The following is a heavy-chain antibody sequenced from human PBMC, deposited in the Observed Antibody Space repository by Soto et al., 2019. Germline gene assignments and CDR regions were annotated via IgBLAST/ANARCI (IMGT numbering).Heavy chain of an antibody. CDR1: GFTFSSYA. D-gene: IGHD3-9*01. J-gene: IGHJ4*02. V-gene: IGHV3-23*01. Sequence: PGGSLRLSCVASGFTFSSYAMSWVRQAPGKGLEWVSAISGSGGSTYYADSVKGRFTISRDNSKNTLYLQMNSLRAEDTAVYYCAKLGYDILTGYYKSFDYWGQGTLVTVSS. CDR3: AKLGYDILTGYYKSFDY. CDR2: ISGSGGST.